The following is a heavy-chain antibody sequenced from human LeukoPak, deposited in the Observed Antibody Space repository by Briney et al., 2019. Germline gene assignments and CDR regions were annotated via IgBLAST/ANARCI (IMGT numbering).Heavy chain of an antibody. CDR3: ARIRDGYNDAYDI. CDR1: GYTFTNFG. J-gene: IGHJ3*02. Sequence: ASVKVSCKASGYTFTNFGISWVRQAPGQGLEWMGWITPYNGNTNYAQNFQGRVTMTRDTSASTVYMELSSLRSEDTAIYYCARIRDGYNDAYDIWGQGTVVTVPS. V-gene: IGHV1-18*01. D-gene: IGHD5-24*01. CDR2: ITPYNGNT.